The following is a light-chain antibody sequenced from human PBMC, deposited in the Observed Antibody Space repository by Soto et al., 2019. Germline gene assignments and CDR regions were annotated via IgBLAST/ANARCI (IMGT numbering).Light chain of an antibody. Sequence: ALTQPASVSGSPGQSITISCTGTTSDVGGYNYVSWHQQHPGKAPKLMIYDVINRPSGVSNRFSGSKSDNTASLTISGLQAEDEADYYCTSYTSSGTHVFGSGTKLTVL. V-gene: IGLV2-14*01. CDR1: TSDVGGYNY. CDR2: DVI. J-gene: IGLJ1*01. CDR3: TSYTSSGTHV.